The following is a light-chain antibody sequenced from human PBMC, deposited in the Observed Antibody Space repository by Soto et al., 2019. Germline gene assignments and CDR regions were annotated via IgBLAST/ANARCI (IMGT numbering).Light chain of an antibody. V-gene: IGKV3-20*01. Sequence: EIVLTQSPGTLSLSPGERATLSCRASQNVGGRFLAWYQQKPGQAPRLLINVASTRATGIPDRFSGSGSGTDFTLTISRLVPEDFAVYYCHKHGTSPIAFGQGSRLEI. CDR3: HKHGTSPIA. CDR2: VAS. J-gene: IGKJ5*01. CDR1: QNVGGRF.